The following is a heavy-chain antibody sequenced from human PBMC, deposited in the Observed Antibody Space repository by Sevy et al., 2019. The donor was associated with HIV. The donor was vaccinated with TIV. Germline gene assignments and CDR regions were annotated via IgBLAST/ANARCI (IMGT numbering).Heavy chain of an antibody. CDR3: ARRDSAAEYYYYGMDV. V-gene: IGHV1-2*06. D-gene: IGHD2-15*01. CDR2: INPNSGGT. J-gene: IGHJ6*02. Sequence: ASVKVSCKASGYTFTGYYMHWVRQAPGQGLEWMGRINPNSGGTNYAQKFQGRVTMTRDTSISTAYMELSRLSSDDTAVYYCARRDSAAEYYYYGMDVWGQGTMVTVSS. CDR1: GYTFTGYY.